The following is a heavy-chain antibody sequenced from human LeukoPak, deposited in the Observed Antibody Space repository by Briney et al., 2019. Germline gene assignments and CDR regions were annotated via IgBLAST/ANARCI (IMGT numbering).Heavy chain of an antibody. CDR1: GYSISSGYY. J-gene: IGHJ4*02. Sequence: SETLSLTCAVSGYSISSGYYWGWIRQPPGKGLEWIGSIYHSGSTYYNPSLRSRVTISVDTSKNQFSLKLSSVTAADTAVYYCARGQEVVAENYFDYWGQGTLVTVSS. CDR2: IYHSGST. CDR3: ARGQEVVAENYFDY. V-gene: IGHV4-38-2*01. D-gene: IGHD5-12*01.